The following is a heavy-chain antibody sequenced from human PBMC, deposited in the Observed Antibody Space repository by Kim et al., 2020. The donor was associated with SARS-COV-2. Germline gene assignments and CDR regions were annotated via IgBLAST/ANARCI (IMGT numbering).Heavy chain of an antibody. CDR3: ARRYGALDY. CDR2: ISYSGST. J-gene: IGHJ4*02. Sequence: SETLSLTCTVSGGSISSYYWSWIRQPPGKGLEWIGHISYSGSTNYNPSLKRRVTISVDTSKNQVSLQLSPVTAADTAVYYCARRYGALDYWAQGILVTGS. D-gene: IGHD4-17*01. V-gene: IGHV4-59*01. CDR1: GGSISSYY.